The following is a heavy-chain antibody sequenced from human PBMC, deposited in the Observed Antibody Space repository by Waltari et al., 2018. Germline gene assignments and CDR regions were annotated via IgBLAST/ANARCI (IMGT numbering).Heavy chain of an antibody. CDR1: GLIFSTYS. CDR2: ISSTGTTI. CDR3: AREIRGTGYFPDAFDI. V-gene: IGHV3-48*01. J-gene: IGHJ3*02. D-gene: IGHD3-9*01. Sequence: EVQLVESGGGLVQPGGSLRLSCAASGLIFSTYSMNWVLQAPGKGLEWVAFISSTGTTIIDTDSVQGRFTISRTNAQNSLYLQMNSLRAEDTAVYYCAREIRGTGYFPDAFDIWGQGTMVTVSS.